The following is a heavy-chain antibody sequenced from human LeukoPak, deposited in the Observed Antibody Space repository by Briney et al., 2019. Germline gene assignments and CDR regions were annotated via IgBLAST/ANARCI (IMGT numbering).Heavy chain of an antibody. CDR1: GGSFSGYY. J-gene: IGHJ6*04. CDR2: INHSGST. D-gene: IGHD1-14*01. Sequence: SETLSLTCAVYGGSFSGYYWSWIRQPPGKGLEWIGEINHSGSTNYNPSLKSRVTISVDTSKNQFSLKLSSVTAADTAVYYCASPSLKKPGYSRNYYGMDVWGKGTTVTVSS. CDR3: ASPSLKKPGYSRNYYGMDV. V-gene: IGHV4-34*01.